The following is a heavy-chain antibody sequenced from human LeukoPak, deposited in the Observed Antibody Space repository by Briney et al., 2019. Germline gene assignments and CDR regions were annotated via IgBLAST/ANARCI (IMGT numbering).Heavy chain of an antibody. V-gene: IGHV3-53*01. Sequence: GGSLRLSCAASGFTVNNNYMTWVRQAPGKGLDWVSVIDSDGNTYYADSVMGRFSISRDNSKNMVFLQMNSLRAEDTAVYYCARGPHDLWRGHMGYWGQGTLVAVSS. CDR1: GFTVNNNY. D-gene: IGHD3-3*01. CDR3: ARGPHDLWRGHMGY. CDR2: IDSDGNT. J-gene: IGHJ4*02.